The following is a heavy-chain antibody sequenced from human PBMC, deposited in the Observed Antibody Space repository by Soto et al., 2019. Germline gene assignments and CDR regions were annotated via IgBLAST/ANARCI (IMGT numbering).Heavy chain of an antibody. CDR1: GGSISSGGYS. V-gene: IGHV4-30-2*01. CDR2: IYHSGSI. D-gene: IGHD4-17*01. CDR3: ARRYGVYFDY. Sequence: TSETLSLTCAVSGGSISSGGYSWSWIRQPPGKGLEWIGYIYHSGSIYYNPSLKSRVTISVDRSKNQFSLKLSSVTAADTAVYYCARRYGVYFDYWGQGTLVTVSS. J-gene: IGHJ4*02.